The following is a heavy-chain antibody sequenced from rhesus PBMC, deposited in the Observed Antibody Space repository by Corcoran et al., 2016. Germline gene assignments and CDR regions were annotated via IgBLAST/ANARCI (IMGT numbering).Heavy chain of an antibody. CDR3: AITRNY. D-gene: IGHD3-16*01. Sequence: QVQLQESGPGLVKPSETLSLTCAVSGGSFSSYWWSWIRQPPGKGLEWIGEINGNTGSTNYNPTLKSRVTISKDASKNQFSLKLISVTAADTAVYYCAITRNYWGQGVLVTVSS. CDR1: GGSFSSYW. J-gene: IGHJ4*01. V-gene: IGHV4-80*01. CDR2: INGNTGST.